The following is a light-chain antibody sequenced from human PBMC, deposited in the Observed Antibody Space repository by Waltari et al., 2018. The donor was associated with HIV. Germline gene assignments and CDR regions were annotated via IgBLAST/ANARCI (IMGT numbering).Light chain of an antibody. V-gene: IGKV1-39*01. CDR3: QQSDSIPYT. Sequence: DIQMTQSPSPLSASVGDRVTITCRASHSISDFLNWYQQKPGKAPQLLISSASTLQSGVPSRFSGSGSGTDFTLTINSLQPEDFATYYCQQSDSIPYTFGQGTKLDIK. CDR2: SAS. CDR1: HSISDF. J-gene: IGKJ2*01.